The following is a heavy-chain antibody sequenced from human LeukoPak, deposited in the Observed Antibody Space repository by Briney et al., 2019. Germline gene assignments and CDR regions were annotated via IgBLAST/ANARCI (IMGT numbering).Heavy chain of an antibody. J-gene: IGHJ6*02. V-gene: IGHV1-46*01. D-gene: IGHD6-13*01. CDR1: GYTFTSYY. CDR2: INPSGGST. Sequence: GASVKVSCKASGYTFTSYYMHWVRQAPGQGLEWMGIINPSGGSTSYAQKFQGRVTMTRDTSTSTVYMELSSLRPEDTAVYYCAREMERYSSSWSGMDVWGQGTTVTVSS. CDR3: AREMERYSSSWSGMDV.